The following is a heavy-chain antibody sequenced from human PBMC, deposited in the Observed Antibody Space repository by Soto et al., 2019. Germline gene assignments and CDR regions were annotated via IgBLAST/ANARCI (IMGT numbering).Heavy chain of an antibody. CDR3: ARDQLYYNDISGRPLNAFDV. CDR1: GFTFITYS. CDR2: IGIGSSTT. Sequence: GGSLRLSCAVSGFTFITYSMNWVRQAPEKGLEWVSYIGIGSSTTYYADSVKGRFTISRDNAKNSLYLQMNSLRAEDTAVYYCARDQLYYNDISGRPLNAFDVWGQGTMVTVSS. D-gene: IGHD3-22*01. V-gene: IGHV3-48*01. J-gene: IGHJ3*01.